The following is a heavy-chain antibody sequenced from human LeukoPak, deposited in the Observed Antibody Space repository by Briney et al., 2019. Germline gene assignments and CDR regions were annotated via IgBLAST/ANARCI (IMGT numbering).Heavy chain of an antibody. CDR2: IWSHGNTK. J-gene: IGHJ3*02. CDR1: GFTFSSYG. D-gene: IGHD4-17*01. CDR3: ARDDDYDDHNTFDM. Sequence: SGGSLRLSCAASGFTFSSYGMHRVRQAPGKGLEWVAVIWSHGNTKKYADSVTGRFTISRDNSKNTLYLEMNTLRAEDTAVYYCARDDDYDDHNTFDMWGHGTMVTVSS. V-gene: IGHV3-33*08.